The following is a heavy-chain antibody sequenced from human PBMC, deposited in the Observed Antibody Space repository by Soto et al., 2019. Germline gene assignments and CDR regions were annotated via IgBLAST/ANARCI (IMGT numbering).Heavy chain of an antibody. CDR2: IFYNGTA. V-gene: IGHV4-61*01. CDR3: ARIGGWYDIDF. D-gene: IGHD6-19*01. Sequence: XGTLALPCSVSGGSVSSGSFHWSWIRQPPGKGLQFIGSIFYNGTANYSPSLKNRVSISIDTSQSQFFLQLISVAAADTAVYYCARIGGWYDIDFWGQGSLVTVSS. J-gene: IGHJ4*02. CDR1: GGSVSSGSFH.